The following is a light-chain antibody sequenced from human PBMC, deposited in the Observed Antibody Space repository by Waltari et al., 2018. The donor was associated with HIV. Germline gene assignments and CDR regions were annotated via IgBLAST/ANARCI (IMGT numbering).Light chain of an antibody. V-gene: IGLV3-1*01. CDR2: QDR. CDR1: KLGDKH. CDR3: QAWDSSTVV. J-gene: IGLJ2*01. Sequence: SYEVTQPPSVSVSPGQTASITCSGDKLGDKHACWYQQKPGQSPVLVIYQDRTRPSGIPCRFSGSNSGNTATLTISGTQAMDEADYYCQAWDSSTVVFGGGTKLTVL.